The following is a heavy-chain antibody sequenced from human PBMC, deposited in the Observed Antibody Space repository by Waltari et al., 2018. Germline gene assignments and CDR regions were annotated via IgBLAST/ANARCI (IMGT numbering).Heavy chain of an antibody. Sequence: EVQLLESGGGLVQPGGSLRLSCAASGFTFISYALPWVHQAPGKGLEWVSVISGSGGSTFYADSVKGRFTISRDNSKNILYLQMNSLRAEDTAVYYCAKKIGGEAVPAIPFDCWGQGTLVTVSS. J-gene: IGHJ4*02. CDR2: ISGSGGST. D-gene: IGHD2-2*01. CDR1: GFTFISYA. V-gene: IGHV3-23*01. CDR3: AKKIGGEAVPAIPFDC.